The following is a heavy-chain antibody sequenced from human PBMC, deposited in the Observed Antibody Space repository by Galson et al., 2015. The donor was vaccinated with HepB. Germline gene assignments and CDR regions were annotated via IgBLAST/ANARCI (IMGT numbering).Heavy chain of an antibody. CDR2: ISSHGSKQ. J-gene: IGHJ6*02. D-gene: IGHD4-17*01. V-gene: IGHV3-30-3*01. CDR3: ARNREVAYGDFADYYNAQDV. Sequence: SLRLSCAGSGFTFSDYSLNWFRQAPGKGLEWVALISSHGSKQDLGDSVKGRFTISRDNSRNTLFLQLNSLRPEDTGMYYCARNREVAYGDFADYYNAQDVWGQGTMVTVSS. CDR1: GFTFSDYS.